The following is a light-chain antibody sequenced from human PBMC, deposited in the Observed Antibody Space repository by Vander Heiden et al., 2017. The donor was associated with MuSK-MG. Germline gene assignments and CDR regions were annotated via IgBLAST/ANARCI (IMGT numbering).Light chain of an antibody. V-gene: IGKV3-20*01. CDR3: QLYGSSPSST. J-gene: IGKJ1*01. Sequence: DTGLTQSPGPLSLSPGERATLSCRASQSVSSSYLDWYQQKSCQAPRLLIYGASSRATGIPDRSSGRASGTDFTLTIRRLEPEDFAGYYCQLYGSSPSSTFGQGTKVEIK. CDR1: QSVSSSY. CDR2: GAS.